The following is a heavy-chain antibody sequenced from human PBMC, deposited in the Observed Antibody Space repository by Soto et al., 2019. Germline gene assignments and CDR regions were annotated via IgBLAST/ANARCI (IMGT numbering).Heavy chain of an antibody. CDR2: IYPSDSYT. Sequence: GDSLKISCQGSGYSFTRYWISCVRQMPGNGLEWMGRIYPSDSYTNYSPSFQGDVTISADKSISTAYLQWSSLKASDTAMYYCARSNCSGGSCYFIYYYGMDVWGQGTTVTVSS. D-gene: IGHD2-15*01. CDR1: GYSFTRYW. CDR3: ARSNCSGGSCYFIYYYGMDV. J-gene: IGHJ6*02. V-gene: IGHV5-10-1*01.